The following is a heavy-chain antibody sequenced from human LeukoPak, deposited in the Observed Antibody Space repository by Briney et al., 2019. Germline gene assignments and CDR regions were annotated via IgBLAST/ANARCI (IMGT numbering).Heavy chain of an antibody. CDR1: GFTFSNYG. CDR3: ANPIAVAGSAYYFQH. Sequence: GGSLRLSCAASGFTFSNYGMHWVRQAPGKGLEWVSAISGSGGSTYYADSVKGRFTISRDNSKNTLYLQMNSLRAEDTAVYYCANPIAVAGSAYYFQHWGQGTLVTVSS. D-gene: IGHD6-19*01. CDR2: ISGSGGST. V-gene: IGHV3-23*01. J-gene: IGHJ1*01.